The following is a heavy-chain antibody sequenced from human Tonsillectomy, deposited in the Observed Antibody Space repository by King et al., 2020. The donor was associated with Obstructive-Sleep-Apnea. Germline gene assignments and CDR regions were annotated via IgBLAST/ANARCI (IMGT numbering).Heavy chain of an antibody. CDR3: ARRVTGCDFCSLPDGYFDY. V-gene: IGHV3-11*01. D-gene: IGHD2-15*01. CDR1: GFTFSADY. Sequence: VQLVESGGGLFKPGGFRRLSCAASGFTFSADYMSWLRPAPGKGREGCSYISRSWITIHFVDSWKGSFTISRDNSTNSLYLQMNSLRVEDTAVYYCARRVTGCDFCSLPDGYFDYWGQGTLVTVSS. CDR2: ISRSWITI. J-gene: IGHJ4*02.